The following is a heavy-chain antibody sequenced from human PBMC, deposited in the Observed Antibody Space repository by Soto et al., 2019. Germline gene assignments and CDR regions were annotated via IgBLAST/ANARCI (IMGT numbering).Heavy chain of an antibody. J-gene: IGHJ3*02. Sequence: SETLSLTCTVSGGSISSGGYYWSWIRQHPGKGLEWIGYIYYSGSTYYNPSLKSRVTISVDTSKNQFSLKLSPVTAADTAVYYCARVPPDYYDSSGIEADHAFEIWGQGTMVTVSS. D-gene: IGHD3-22*01. CDR2: IYYSGST. CDR1: GGSISSGGYY. CDR3: ARVPPDYYDSSGIEADHAFEI. V-gene: IGHV4-31*03.